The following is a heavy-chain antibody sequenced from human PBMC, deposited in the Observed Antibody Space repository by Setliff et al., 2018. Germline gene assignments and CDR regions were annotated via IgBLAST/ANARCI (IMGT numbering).Heavy chain of an antibody. Sequence: SETLSLTCDVSGYSISSGYCWGWIRQPPGKGLEWIGSICHSGSTHYNPSLKSRVTISVDTSKNEFSLKVSSVTAADTAVYYCAKEGYYDHFGYYHYYFDFWGQGTLVTVSS. CDR3: AKEGYYDHFGYYHYYFDF. D-gene: IGHD3-22*01. CDR2: ICHSGST. CDR1: GYSISSGYC. J-gene: IGHJ4*02. V-gene: IGHV4-38-2*01.